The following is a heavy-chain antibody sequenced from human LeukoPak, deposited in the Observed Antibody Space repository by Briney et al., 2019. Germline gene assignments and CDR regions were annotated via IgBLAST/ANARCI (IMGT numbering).Heavy chain of an antibody. CDR1: GFTFSRSW. D-gene: IGHD5-24*01. J-gene: IGHJ4*02. CDR3: AKDSDGYNSGTHDY. V-gene: IGHV3-48*01. CDR2: ISSSGSTI. Sequence: GGSLRLSCAASGFTFSRSWMSWVRQAPGKGLEWVSYISSSGSTIYYADSVKGRFTISRDNSKNTLYLQMNSLRAEDTAVYYCAKDSDGYNSGTHDYWGQGTLVTVSS.